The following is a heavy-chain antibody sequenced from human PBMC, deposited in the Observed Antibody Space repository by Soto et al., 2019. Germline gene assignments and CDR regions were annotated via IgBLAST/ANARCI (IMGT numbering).Heavy chain of an antibody. CDR3: AKATYYEFWSVEGPFDY. CDR2: ISGSGGSA. D-gene: IGHD3-3*01. CDR1: GFPFSVYA. Sequence: GGSLRLSCAASGFPFSVYAMSWVRQAPGKGLEWVSGISGSGGSAYYADSVKGRFTISRDNSKNTVYLQMHSLRAEDTAVYYCAKATYYEFWSVEGPFDYWGQGTRVTVSS. V-gene: IGHV3-23*01. J-gene: IGHJ4*02.